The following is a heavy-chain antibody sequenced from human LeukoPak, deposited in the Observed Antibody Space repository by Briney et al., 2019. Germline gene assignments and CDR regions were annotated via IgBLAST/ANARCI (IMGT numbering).Heavy chain of an antibody. V-gene: IGHV1-8*01. D-gene: IGHD6-13*01. CDR1: GYTFTSYD. CDR2: MNPNSGNT. Sequence: ASVKVSCKASGYTFTSYDINWVRQATGQGLEWMGWMNPNSGNTGYAQKFQGRVTMTRNTSISTAYMELSSLRSEDTAVYYCASQAGYSSSWYYYYYGMDVWGQGTTVTVSS. J-gene: IGHJ6*02. CDR3: ASQAGYSSSWYYYYYGMDV.